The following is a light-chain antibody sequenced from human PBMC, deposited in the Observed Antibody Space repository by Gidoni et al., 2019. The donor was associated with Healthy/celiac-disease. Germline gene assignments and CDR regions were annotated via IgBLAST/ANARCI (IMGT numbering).Light chain of an antibody. Sequence: DIQMTQSPSTLSASVGDRVTITCRASQSINTWLAWYQQKPGKAPKLLMYEASTLESGVPSRFSISGSETEFTLIITGLHPDDFATYYCQQYNVYPLTFGGXTKVEIK. J-gene: IGKJ4*01. CDR2: EAS. CDR1: QSINTW. CDR3: QQYNVYPLT. V-gene: IGKV1-5*03.